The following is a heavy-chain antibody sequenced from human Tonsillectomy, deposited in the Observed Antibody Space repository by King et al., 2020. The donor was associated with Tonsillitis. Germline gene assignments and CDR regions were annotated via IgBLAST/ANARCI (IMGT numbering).Heavy chain of an antibody. J-gene: IGHJ4*02. CDR1: GGSISDYY. D-gene: IGHD3-9*01. CDR3: ARNTYDILTGYIYYFDY. CDR2: IYYTGST. Sequence: VQLQESGPGLVKPSETLSLTCTVSGGSISDYYWSWIRQPPGKGLEWIGYIYYTGSTKYNPPLRRRVTISVDTSKNQFSLKLNSLTAADTAVYYCARNTYDILTGYIYYFDYWGQGTLVTVSS. V-gene: IGHV4-59*01.